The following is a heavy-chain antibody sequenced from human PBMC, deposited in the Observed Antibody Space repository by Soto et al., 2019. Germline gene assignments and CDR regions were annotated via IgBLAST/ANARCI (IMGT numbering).Heavy chain of an antibody. D-gene: IGHD2-15*01. CDR1: GGSISSSRYY. J-gene: IGHJ4*02. V-gene: IGHV4-39*01. Sequence: QLQLQESGPGLVKPSETLSLTCTVSGGSISSSRYYWAWLRQPPGKGLEWLGSIFYSGTTYYNPSLRSRVTMSVDTSKNQFSLKLSSVTAADTAVFYCARDSEGGYCSGGSCFSGLAYWGQGSLVTVSS. CDR3: ARDSEGGYCSGGSCFSGLAY. CDR2: IFYSGTT.